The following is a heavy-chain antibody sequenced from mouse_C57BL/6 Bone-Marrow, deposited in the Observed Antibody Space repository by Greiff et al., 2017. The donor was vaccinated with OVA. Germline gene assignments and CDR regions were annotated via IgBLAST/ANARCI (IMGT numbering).Heavy chain of an antibody. V-gene: IGHV5-4*01. D-gene: IGHD2-3*01. J-gene: IGHJ3*01. CDR3: ARDGGYCAWFAY. Sequence: EVNVVESGGGLVKPGGSLKLSCAASGFTFSSYAMSWVRQTPEKRLEWVATISDGGSYTYYPDNVKGRFTISRDNAKNNLYLQMSHLKSEDTAMYYCARDGGYCAWFAYWGQGTLVTVSA. CDR2: ISDGGSYT. CDR1: GFTFSSYA.